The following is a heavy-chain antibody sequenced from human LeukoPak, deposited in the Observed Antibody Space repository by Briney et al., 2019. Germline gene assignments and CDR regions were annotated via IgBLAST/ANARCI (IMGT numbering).Heavy chain of an antibody. Sequence: SETLSLTCTVSGGSISSSSYYWGWIRQPPGKGLEWIGEINHSGSTNYNPSLKSRVTISVDTSKNQFSLKLSSVTAADTAVYYCASPTISPRSMDVWGQGTTVTVSS. CDR3: ASPTISPRSMDV. V-gene: IGHV4-39*07. J-gene: IGHJ6*02. D-gene: IGHD3-3*01. CDR2: INHSGST. CDR1: GGSISSSSYY.